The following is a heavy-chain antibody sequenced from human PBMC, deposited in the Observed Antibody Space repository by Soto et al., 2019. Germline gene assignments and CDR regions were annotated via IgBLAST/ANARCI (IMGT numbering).Heavy chain of an antibody. CDR1: GYTFIGYY. D-gene: IGHD5-12*01. V-gene: IGHV1-2*04. J-gene: IGHJ4*02. CDR3: ARHSGYDYVFDY. Sequence: QVQLVQSGTEVKKPGASVKVSCKASGYTFIGYYIHWVRQAPGQGLEWVGWINPNSGGTTYAQKFKVWGTMTRDTSISIASMELSRLRFDDTAVYYCARHSGYDYVFDYWGQGSQVTVSS. CDR2: INPNSGGT.